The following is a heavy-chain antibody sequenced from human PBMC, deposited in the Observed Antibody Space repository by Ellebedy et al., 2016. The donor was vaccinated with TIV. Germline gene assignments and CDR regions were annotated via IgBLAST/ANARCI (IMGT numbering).Heavy chain of an antibody. Sequence: GSLRLXXSVSGASITVDHWLSWVRQPPGKGLEWIGEINHSGSTNYNSSLKSRVTISVDTSKSQFSLKLRSVTAADTAVYYCASSAVAGRRLLPLDYWGQGTLVTVSS. V-gene: IGHV4-4*02. CDR3: ASSAVAGRRLLPLDY. D-gene: IGHD6-19*01. CDR2: INHSGST. J-gene: IGHJ4*02. CDR1: GASITVDHW.